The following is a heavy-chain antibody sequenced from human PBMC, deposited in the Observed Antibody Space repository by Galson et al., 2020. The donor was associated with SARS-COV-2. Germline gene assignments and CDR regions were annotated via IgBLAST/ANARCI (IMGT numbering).Heavy chain of an antibody. D-gene: IGHD3-10*01. CDR2: IYHTGDI. CDR1: GGSIERVHW. V-gene: IGHV4-4*02. Sequence: SETLSLTCAVSGGSIERVHWWSWIRQSPGKGLQWIGEIYHTGDIHYDPSLESRVTISVDLSRNQLSLKLKSVTAADTGTYYCAKVGGLASGIFPVWGQGTTVTISS. J-gene: IGHJ3*01. CDR3: AKVGGLASGIFPV.